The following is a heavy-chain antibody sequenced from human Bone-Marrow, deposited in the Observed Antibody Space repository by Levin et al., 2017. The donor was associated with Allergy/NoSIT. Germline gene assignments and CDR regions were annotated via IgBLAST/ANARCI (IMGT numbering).Heavy chain of an antibody. CDR2: ISASGDST. Sequence: GESLKISCAASGLSFSIYAMSWVRQAPGKGLEWVSYISASGDSTKNADSVEGRFTISRDNSKNTLYLQMNNLRAEDTALYYCAKKYYHRLDGWGQGTTVTVSS. CDR1: GLSFSIYA. J-gene: IGHJ6*02. V-gene: IGHV3-23*01. CDR3: AKKYYHRLDG.